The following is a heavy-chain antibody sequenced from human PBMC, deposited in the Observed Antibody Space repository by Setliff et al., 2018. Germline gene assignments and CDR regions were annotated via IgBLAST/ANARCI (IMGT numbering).Heavy chain of an antibody. CDR2: IYPGDSDT. CDR1: GYSFTSYW. Sequence: GESLKISCKGSGYSFTSYWIGWVRQMPGKGLEWMGIIYPGDSDTRYSPSFQGQVTISADKSISTAYLQWSSLKASDTAMYYCARAMRSGSNYGRPHAFGIWGQGTMVTVSS. V-gene: IGHV5-51*01. D-gene: IGHD4-4*01. J-gene: IGHJ3*02. CDR3: ARAMRSGSNYGRPHAFGI.